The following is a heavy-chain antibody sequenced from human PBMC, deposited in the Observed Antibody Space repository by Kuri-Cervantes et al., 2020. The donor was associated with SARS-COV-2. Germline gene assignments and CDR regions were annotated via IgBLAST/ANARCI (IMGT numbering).Heavy chain of an antibody. CDR2: IYPGNSDT. V-gene: IGHV5-51*01. CDR3: VRAVTGISNPYYFDY. J-gene: IGHJ4*02. CDR1: GYSLTTYW. D-gene: IGHD1-14*01. Sequence: GESLKISCKGSGYSLTTYWIAWVRQTPGKGLEWVGLIYPGNSDTRYSPSFEAQASISADNSVNTAYLQWISLKASDTAIYYCVRAVTGISNPYYFDYWGQGTLVTVSS.